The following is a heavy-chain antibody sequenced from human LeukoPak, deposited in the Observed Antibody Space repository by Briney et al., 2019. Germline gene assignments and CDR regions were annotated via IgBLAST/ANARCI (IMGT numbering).Heavy chain of an antibody. Sequence: SVKVSCKASGGTFSSYAISWVRQAPGQGLEWTGRIIPIFGTANYAQKFQGRVTITTDESTSTAYMELSSLRSEDTAVYYCARQGDGSYYFDYWGQGTLVTVSS. D-gene: IGHD1-26*01. CDR3: ARQGDGSYYFDY. CDR2: IIPIFGTA. J-gene: IGHJ4*02. V-gene: IGHV1-69*05. CDR1: GGTFSSYA.